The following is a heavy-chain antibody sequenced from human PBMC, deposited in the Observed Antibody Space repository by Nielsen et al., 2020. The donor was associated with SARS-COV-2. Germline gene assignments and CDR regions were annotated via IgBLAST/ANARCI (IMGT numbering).Heavy chain of an antibody. V-gene: IGHV4-34*01. CDR3: ARGLNYYDSSGYYGPGYFDL. J-gene: IGHJ2*01. CDR1: GGSFSGYY. CDR2: INHSGST. Sequence: SETLSLTCAVYGGSFSGYYWSWIRQPPGKGLEWIGEINHSGSTNYNPSLKSRVTISVDTSKNQFSLKLSSVTAADTAVYYCARGLNYYDSSGYYGPGYFDLWGRGTLVTVSS. D-gene: IGHD3-22*01.